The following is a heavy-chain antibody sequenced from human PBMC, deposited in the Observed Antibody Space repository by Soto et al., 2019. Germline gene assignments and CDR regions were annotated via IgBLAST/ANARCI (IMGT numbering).Heavy chain of an antibody. J-gene: IGHJ4*02. CDR3: AKGAARYFAY. Sequence: PSQTLSLTCAISGDSVFSNSATWNWIRQSPSRGLEWLGRTYFRSKWYSDYPLFVKSRININADTSRNQFSLQLRSVTPEDTGTYYCAKGAARYFAYWGRGTLVTVSS. CDR1: GDSVFSNSAT. D-gene: IGHD1-26*01. V-gene: IGHV6-1*01. CDR2: TYFRSKWYS.